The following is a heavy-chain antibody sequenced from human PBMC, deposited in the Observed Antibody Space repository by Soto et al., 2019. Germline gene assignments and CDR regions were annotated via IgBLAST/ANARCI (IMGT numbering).Heavy chain of an antibody. CDR1: GGSISSYY. J-gene: IGHJ4*02. V-gene: IGHV4-59*08. D-gene: IGHD4-17*01. CDR2: IYYSGST. Sequence: SETLSLTCTVSGGSISSYYWSWIRQPPGKGLEWIGYIYYSGSTNYNPSLKSRVTISGDTSKNQFCLRLTSVTAADTAVYYCARHPPYGPLDYWGQGTPVTVSS. CDR3: ARHPPYGPLDY.